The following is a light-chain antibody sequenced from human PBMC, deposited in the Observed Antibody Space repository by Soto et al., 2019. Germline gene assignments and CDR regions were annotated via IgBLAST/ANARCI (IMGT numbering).Light chain of an antibody. J-gene: IGKJ1*01. CDR3: QQHKNWPPWT. V-gene: IGKV3-15*01. Sequence: ETVMTQSPATLSVSPGERATLSCRANQSVSSNVAWYQQKPGQAPRLLIYGASTRAAGIPARFSGSGSGTEFTLTISSLQSEDFAVYYCQQHKNWPPWTFGQGTKVEIK. CDR1: QSVSSN. CDR2: GAS.